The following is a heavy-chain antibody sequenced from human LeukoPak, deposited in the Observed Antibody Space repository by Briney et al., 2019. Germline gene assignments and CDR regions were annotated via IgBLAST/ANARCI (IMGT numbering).Heavy chain of an antibody. V-gene: IGHV1-69*05. CDR2: IIPIFGTA. Sequence: ASVKVSCKASGGTFSSYAISWVRQAPGQGLEWMGGIIPIFGTANYAQKFQGRVTITTDESTSTAYMELSSLRSEDTAVYYCATKLASTIFGVVTPFDYWGQGTLVTVSS. CDR1: GGTFSSYA. CDR3: ATKLASTIFGVVTPFDY. J-gene: IGHJ4*02. D-gene: IGHD3-3*01.